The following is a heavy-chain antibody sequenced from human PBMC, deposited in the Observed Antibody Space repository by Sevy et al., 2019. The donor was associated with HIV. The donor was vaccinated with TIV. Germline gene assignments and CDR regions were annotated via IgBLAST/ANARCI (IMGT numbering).Heavy chain of an antibody. CDR1: GFTFSTYA. CDR3: AKGFGDYKGTYQLNY. Sequence: GGSLRLSCSASGFTFSTYAMNWVRQAPGKGLEWVAAICSTGDCTYCADSVLGRFTISRDNSKNTLSLQMNSLRAEDTGRYYCAKGFGDYKGTYQLNYWGQGTLVTVSS. CDR2: ICSTGDCT. D-gene: IGHD4-17*01. V-gene: IGHV3-23*01. J-gene: IGHJ4*01.